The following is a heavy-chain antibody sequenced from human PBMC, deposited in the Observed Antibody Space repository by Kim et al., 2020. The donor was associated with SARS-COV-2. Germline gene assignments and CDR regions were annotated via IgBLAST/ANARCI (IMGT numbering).Heavy chain of an antibody. V-gene: IGHV4-39*01. CDR2: IYYSGST. D-gene: IGHD3-10*01. Sequence: SETLSLTCTVSGGSISSSSYYWGWIRQPPGKGLEWIGSIYYSGSTYYNPSLKSRVTISVDTSKNQFSLKLSSVTAADTAVYYCARLRSVSPYPYYYGMDVWGQGTTVTVSS. CDR1: GGSISSSSYY. J-gene: IGHJ6*02. CDR3: ARLRSVSPYPYYYGMDV.